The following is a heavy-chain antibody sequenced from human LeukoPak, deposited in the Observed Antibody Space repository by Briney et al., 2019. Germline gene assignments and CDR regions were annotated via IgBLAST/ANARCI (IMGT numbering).Heavy chain of an antibody. CDR3: AKQLGYCSDGSCYFPY. J-gene: IGHJ4*02. D-gene: IGHD2-15*01. Sequence: GGSLRLSCAASGFTFSSSAMSWVRQAPGKGLEWVSAIGNNGGYTYYADSVQGRFTISRDNSKSTLCLQMNSLRAEDTAVYYCAKQLGYCSDGSCYFPYWGQGTLVTVSS. CDR1: GFTFSSSA. CDR2: IGNNGGYT. V-gene: IGHV3-23*01.